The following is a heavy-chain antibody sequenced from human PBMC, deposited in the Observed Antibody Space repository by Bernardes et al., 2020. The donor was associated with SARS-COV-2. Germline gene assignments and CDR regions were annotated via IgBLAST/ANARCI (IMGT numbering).Heavy chain of an antibody. CDR2: IYYSGST. Sequence: SETLSLTCTVSGGSISSYYWSWIRQPPGKGLEWIGYIYYSGSTNYNPSLKSRVTISVDTSKNQFSLKLSSVTAADTAVYYCARVGSGWLEPGGWFDPWGQGTLVTVSS. V-gene: IGHV4-59*01. CDR1: GGSISSYY. J-gene: IGHJ5*02. CDR3: ARVGSGWLEPGGWFDP. D-gene: IGHD6-19*01.